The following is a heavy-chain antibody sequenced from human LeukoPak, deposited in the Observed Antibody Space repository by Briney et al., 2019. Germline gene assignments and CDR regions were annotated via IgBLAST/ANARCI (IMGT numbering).Heavy chain of an antibody. V-gene: IGHV3-21*01. CDR3: ARGSCGWCSPDAFDI. D-gene: IGHD6-19*01. Sequence: PGGSLRLSCAASGFTFSSYSMNWVRQAPGKGLEWVSSISSSSYIYYADSVKGRFTISRDNAKNSLYLQMNSLRAEDTAVYYCARGSCGWCSPDAFDIWGQGTTVTVSS. CDR2: ISSSSYI. CDR1: GFTFSSYS. J-gene: IGHJ3*02.